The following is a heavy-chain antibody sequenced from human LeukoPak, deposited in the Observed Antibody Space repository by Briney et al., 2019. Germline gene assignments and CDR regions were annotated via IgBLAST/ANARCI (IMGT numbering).Heavy chain of an antibody. Sequence: GGSLRLSCAASGFTFSSYWMHWVRQAPGKGLVWVSRINSDGSSTSYADSVKGRFTISRDNAKNTLYLQMNSLRAEDTAVYYCTRGGRYSYASFDYWGQGTLVTVSS. CDR2: INSDGSST. CDR3: TRGGRYSYASFDY. CDR1: GFTFSSYW. J-gene: IGHJ4*02. D-gene: IGHD5-18*01. V-gene: IGHV3-74*01.